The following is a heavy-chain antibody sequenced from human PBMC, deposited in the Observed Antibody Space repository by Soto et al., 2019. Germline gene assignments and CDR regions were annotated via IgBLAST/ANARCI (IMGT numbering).Heavy chain of an antibody. CDR1: GASISGSDHY. V-gene: IGHV4-30-4*01. CDR3: ARSGRSLLDY. Sequence: QVQLQESGPGLVKASQTLSLTCTVSGASISGSDHYWSWIRQPPGKGLEWIGHLSYTGNSYNPDYNPSLQSRPTMSLDTSKNQFSLNMTSVTAADTAVYFCARSGRSLLDYWGQGALVSVSS. J-gene: IGHJ4*02. D-gene: IGHD1-26*01. CDR2: LSYTGNS.